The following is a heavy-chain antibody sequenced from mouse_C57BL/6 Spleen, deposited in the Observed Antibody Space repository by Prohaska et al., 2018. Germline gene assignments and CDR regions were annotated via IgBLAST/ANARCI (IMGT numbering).Heavy chain of an antibody. D-gene: IGHD2-4*01. V-gene: IGHV1-55*01. Sequence: QVQLQQPGAELVKPGASVKMSCKASGYTFTSYWITWVKQRPGQGLEWIGDIYPGSGSTNYNEKFKSKATLTVDTSSSTAYMQLSSLTSEDSAVYYCARWGGLRHWFAYWGQGTLVTVSA. CDR1: GYTFTSYW. CDR3: ARWGGLRHWFAY. CDR2: IYPGSGST. J-gene: IGHJ3*01.